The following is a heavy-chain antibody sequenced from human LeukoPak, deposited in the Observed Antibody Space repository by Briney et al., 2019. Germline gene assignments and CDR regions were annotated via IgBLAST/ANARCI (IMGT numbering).Heavy chain of an antibody. D-gene: IGHD1-26*01. CDR1: GGSISSGSYY. CDR2: IYTSGST. Sequence: SETLSLTCTVSGGSISSGSYYWSWIRQPAGKGLEWIGRIYTSGSTNYNPSLKSRVTISVDTSKNQFSLKLSSVTAADTAVYYCARAVSGSYFDYWGQGTLVTVFS. J-gene: IGHJ4*02. CDR3: ARAVSGSYFDY. V-gene: IGHV4-61*02.